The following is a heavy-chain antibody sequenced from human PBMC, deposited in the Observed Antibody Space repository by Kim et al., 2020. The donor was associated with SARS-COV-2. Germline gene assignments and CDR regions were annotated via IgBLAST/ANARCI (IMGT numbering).Heavy chain of an antibody. V-gene: IGHV3-13*01. CDR3: VIAVARQTWFDP. D-gene: IGHD5-12*01. J-gene: IGHJ5*02. CDR1: GFTFSTYD. CDR2: IGTAGDT. Sequence: GGSLRLSCAASGFTFSTYDMHWVRQSTGKGLEWVSGIGTAGDTYYPGSVKGRFTISRENAKNSLYLQMNGLRAGDTAVYYCVIAVARQTWFDPWGQGTLVTVSS.